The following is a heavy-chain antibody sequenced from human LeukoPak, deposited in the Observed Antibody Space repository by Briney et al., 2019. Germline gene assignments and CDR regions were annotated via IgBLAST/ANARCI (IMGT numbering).Heavy chain of an antibody. Sequence: GGSLRLSCAASGFTFSSYSMNWVRQDPGKGLEWVSSISSSSSYIYYADSVKGRFTISRDNAKNSLYLQMNSLRAEDTAVYYCARDSGELSGEFDNWGQGTLVTVSS. V-gene: IGHV3-21*01. D-gene: IGHD1-26*01. CDR3: ARDSGELSGEFDN. CDR2: ISSSSSYI. CDR1: GFTFSSYS. J-gene: IGHJ5*02.